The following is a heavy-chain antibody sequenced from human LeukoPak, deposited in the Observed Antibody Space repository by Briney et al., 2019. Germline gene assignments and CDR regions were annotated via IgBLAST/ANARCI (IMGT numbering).Heavy chain of an antibody. D-gene: IGHD3-22*01. CDR1: GYTFTSYY. J-gene: IGHJ5*02. V-gene: IGHV1-46*01. Sequence: ASVKVSCKASGYTFTSYYMHWVRQAPGQGLEWMGIINPSGGSTSYAQKFQGRVTMTRDTSTSTVYMELSSLRSEDTAVYYCASYYYDSSGHPLFDPWGQGTLVTVSS. CDR2: INPSGGST. CDR3: ASYYYDSSGHPLFDP.